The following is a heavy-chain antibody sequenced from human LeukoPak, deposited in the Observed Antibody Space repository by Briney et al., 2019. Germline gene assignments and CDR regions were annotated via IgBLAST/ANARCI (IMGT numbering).Heavy chain of an antibody. D-gene: IGHD5-18*01. CDR1: GFTYTDYW. J-gene: IGHJ4*02. CDR2: ISPGGTNI. CDR3: EEALSWNTVDC. V-gene: IGHV3-74*01. Sequence: PGGSLRLSCVGSGFTYTDYWMHWFRHAPGKGPVWVSRISPGGTNIDYADSVKGRFSISRDNAKNLLYLQTNRLRAEDTAVYYCEEALSWNTVDCWGQGTLVTVSS.